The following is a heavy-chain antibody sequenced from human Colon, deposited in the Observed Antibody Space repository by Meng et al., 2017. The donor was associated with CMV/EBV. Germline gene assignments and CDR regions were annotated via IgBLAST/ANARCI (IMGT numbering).Heavy chain of an antibody. J-gene: IGHJ4*02. CDR2: IGTAGDT. V-gene: IGHV3-13*01. CDR3: ARARSPTHFDY. Sequence: LKISCTASGFTFSTYDFHWVRQPTGKGLEWVSAIGTAGDTYYPGSVKGRFTISREDAKNSVYLQMNGLRDGDTGLYYCARARSPTHFDYWGQGALVTVSS. CDR1: GFTFSTYD.